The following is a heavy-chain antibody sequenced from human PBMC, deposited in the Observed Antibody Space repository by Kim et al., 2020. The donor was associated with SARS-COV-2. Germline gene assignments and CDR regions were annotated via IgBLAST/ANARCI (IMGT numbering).Heavy chain of an antibody. Sequence: YADSVKSRFTISRDKSKNTLYLQMGSLRTEDMAVYYCARETNGRSWYFDLWGRGTLVTVSS. J-gene: IGHJ2*01. CDR3: ARETNGRSWYFDL. V-gene: IGHV3-64*02. D-gene: IGHD2-8*01.